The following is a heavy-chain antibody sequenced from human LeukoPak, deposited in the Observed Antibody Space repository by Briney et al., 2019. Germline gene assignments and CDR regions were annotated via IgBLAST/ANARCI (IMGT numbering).Heavy chain of an antibody. D-gene: IGHD6-13*01. CDR3: ARPDYTISWYGFHI. J-gene: IGHJ3*02. Sequence: GGSLRLSCAASGFTFSSYWMHWVRQAPGKGVVWGSLINSDGSRTKYADSVKGRFIISREKDKNTLCMQMERVRAEDTAVYYCARPDYTISWYGFHIWGQGTMVTASS. CDR2: INSDGSRT. V-gene: IGHV3-74*01. CDR1: GFTFSSYW.